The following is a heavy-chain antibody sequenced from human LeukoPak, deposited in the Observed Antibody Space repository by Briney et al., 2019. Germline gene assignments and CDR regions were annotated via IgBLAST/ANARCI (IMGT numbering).Heavy chain of an antibody. CDR2: INPNSGGT. D-gene: IGHD3-22*01. Sequence: ASVKVSCKASGYTFTGYYMHWVRQAPGQGLEWMGWINPNSGGTNYAQKFQGRVTMTRDTSISTAYMELSRLRSDDTAVYYCARTDMIVVVIEQNAFDIWGQGTMVTVSS. J-gene: IGHJ3*02. CDR3: ARTDMIVVVIEQNAFDI. CDR1: GYTFTGYY. V-gene: IGHV1-2*02.